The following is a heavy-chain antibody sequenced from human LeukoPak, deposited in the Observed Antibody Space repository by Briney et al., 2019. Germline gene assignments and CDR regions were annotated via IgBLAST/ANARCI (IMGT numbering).Heavy chain of an antibody. V-gene: IGHV4-59*01. CDR3: AREDPRTKVPEGMDV. CDR2: IYYSGTT. CDR1: GGSISHYY. Sequence: PSETLSLTCTVPGGSISHYYWSWIRQPPGEGLEWIGYIYYSGTTNYNPSLKSRVTISVDTSKNQFSLKLNSVTAADTAVYYCAREDPRTKVPEGMDVWGQGTTVTVSS. J-gene: IGHJ6*02. D-gene: IGHD4/OR15-4a*01.